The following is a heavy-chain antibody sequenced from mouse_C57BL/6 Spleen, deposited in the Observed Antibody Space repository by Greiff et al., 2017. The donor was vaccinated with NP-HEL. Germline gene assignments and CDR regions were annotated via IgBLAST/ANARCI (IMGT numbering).Heavy chain of an antibody. CDR1: GYAFTNYL. CDR2: INPGSGGT. V-gene: IGHV1-54*01. J-gene: IGHJ2*01. CDR3: ARSYYGSSEQYNFDY. D-gene: IGHD1-1*01. Sequence: VQLQQSGAELVRPGTSVKVSCKASGYAFTNYLIEWVKQRPGQGLEWIGVINPGSGGTNYNEKFKGKATLTADKSSSTAYMQLSSLTSEDSAVYCGARSYYGSSEQYNFDYWGQGTTLTVSS.